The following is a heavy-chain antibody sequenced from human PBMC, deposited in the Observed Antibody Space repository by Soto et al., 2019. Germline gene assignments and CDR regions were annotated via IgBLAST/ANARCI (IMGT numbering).Heavy chain of an antibody. CDR3: ARVVVVIPPGYYYAMDV. CDR1: GFTFSSFH. D-gene: IGHD3-22*01. J-gene: IGHJ6*02. CDR2: ITSSSDTI. Sequence: PGESLKISCAASGFTFSSFHMNWVRQAPGRGLEWVAYITSSSDTIYYSDSVKGRFTISRDNGKNSLFLQMNSLRDEDTAVYYCARVVVVIPPGYYYAMDVWGQGTTVTVSS. V-gene: IGHV3-48*02.